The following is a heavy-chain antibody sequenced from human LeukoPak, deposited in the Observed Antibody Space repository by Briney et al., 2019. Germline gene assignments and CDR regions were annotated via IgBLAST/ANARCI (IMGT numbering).Heavy chain of an antibody. J-gene: IGHJ6*03. CDR2: INPSGGST. D-gene: IGHD6-13*01. CDR1: GYTFTAYY. CDR3: AGPPNIAAAGTFQNYYYYYYMDV. V-gene: IGHV1-46*01. Sequence: ASVKVSCKASGYTFTAYYIHWVRQAPGQGLEWMGIINPSGGSTSYAQKFQGRVTMTRDTSTSTVYMELSSLRSEDTAVYYCAGPPNIAAAGTFQNYYYYYYMDVWGKGTTVTISS.